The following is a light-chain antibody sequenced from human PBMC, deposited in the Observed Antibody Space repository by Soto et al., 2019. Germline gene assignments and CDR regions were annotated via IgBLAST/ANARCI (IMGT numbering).Light chain of an antibody. CDR3: QQYASSSYP. V-gene: IGKV3-20*01. CDR1: QSVSSSY. J-gene: IGKJ2*01. Sequence: EIVLTQSPGTLSLSPGDRATLSCRTSQSVSSSYLAWYQQTPGQAPRLLIYGASRRATGIPDRFSGSGSGTDFTLTISRLEPEDFAVYFCQQYASSSYPFGQGTKLEIK. CDR2: GAS.